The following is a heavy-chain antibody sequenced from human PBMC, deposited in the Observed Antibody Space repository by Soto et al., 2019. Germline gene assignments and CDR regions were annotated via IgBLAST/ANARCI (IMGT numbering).Heavy chain of an antibody. CDR1: GGTFSSYA. D-gene: IGHD3-22*01. CDR3: AREDYYDSSGYYYVPSFDY. V-gene: IGHV1-69*06. Sequence: QVQLVQSGAEVQKPGSSVKVSCKASGGTFSSYAISWVRQAPGQGLEWMGGSIPIFGTANYAQKFEGRVTITADKSTSTAHMELSSLRSEDTAVYYCAREDYYDSSGYYYVPSFDYWGQGTLVTVSS. CDR2: SIPIFGTA. J-gene: IGHJ4*02.